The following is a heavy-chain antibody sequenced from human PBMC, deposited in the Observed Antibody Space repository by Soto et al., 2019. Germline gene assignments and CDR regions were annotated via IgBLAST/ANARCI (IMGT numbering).Heavy chain of an antibody. D-gene: IGHD3-3*01. CDR1: GYTLTEYP. CDR3: ARGRNRVYDFWSGLRGYYYYMDV. J-gene: IGHJ6*03. CDR2: INPEGGDT. Sequence: GASVKVSCKVSGYTLTEYPMHWVRQAPGKGLEWMGGINPEGGDTGYAQKFQGRVTMTKNTSISTAYMELSSLRSEDTAVYYCARGRNRVYDFWSGLRGYYYYMDVWGKGTTVTVSS. V-gene: IGHV1-24*01.